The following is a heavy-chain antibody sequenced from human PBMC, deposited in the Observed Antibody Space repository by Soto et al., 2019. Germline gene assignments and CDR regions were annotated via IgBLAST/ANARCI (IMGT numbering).Heavy chain of an antibody. V-gene: IGHV3-11*01. CDR2: ISSTGRTI. J-gene: IGHJ4*02. CDR1: GFTFSNYY. D-gene: IGHD6-19*01. CDR3: ARSYSSGWEFDY. Sequence: PGGSLRLSCGASGFTFSNYYMSWIRQAPGKGLEWVSYISSTGRTIYYADSVKGRFTVSRDNAQNSLSLKLNSLRVEDTAVYYCARSYSSGWEFDYWGQGTQVNV.